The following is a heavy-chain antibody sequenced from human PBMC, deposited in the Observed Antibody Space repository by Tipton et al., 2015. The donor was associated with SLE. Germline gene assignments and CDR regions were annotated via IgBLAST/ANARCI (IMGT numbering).Heavy chain of an antibody. CDR2: ISSKGST. V-gene: IGHV3-64*01. Sequence: SLRLSCAASGFTFSSFAMHWVRQAPGKGLEYVSAISSKGSTYYANSVKGRFTISRDNSKNTLYLQMNSLRAEDTAVYYCATTNSGYNFDSWGQGTLVTVSS. D-gene: IGHD5-12*01. CDR3: ATTNSGYNFDS. J-gene: IGHJ4*02. CDR1: GFTFSSFA.